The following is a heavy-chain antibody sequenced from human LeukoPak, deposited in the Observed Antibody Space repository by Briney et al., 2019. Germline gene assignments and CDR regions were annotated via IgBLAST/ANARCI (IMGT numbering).Heavy chain of an antibody. CDR3: ARDLGYYDILTGPIDAFDI. Sequence: MSSETLSLTCTVSGGSISSGDYYWSWIRQPPGKGLEWIGYIYYSGSTYYNPSLKSRVTISVDTSKNQFSLKLSSVTAADTAVYYCARDLGYYDILTGPIDAFDIWGQGTMVTVSS. CDR2: IYYSGST. J-gene: IGHJ3*02. CDR1: GGSISSGDYY. V-gene: IGHV4-30-4*01. D-gene: IGHD3-9*01.